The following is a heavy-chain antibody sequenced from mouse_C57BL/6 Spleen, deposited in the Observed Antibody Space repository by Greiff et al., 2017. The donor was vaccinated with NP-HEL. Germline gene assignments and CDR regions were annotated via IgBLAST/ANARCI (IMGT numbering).Heavy chain of an antibody. V-gene: IGHV2-2*01. CDR2: IWSGGST. D-gene: IGHD1-1*01. J-gene: IGHJ2*01. Sequence: VMLVESGPGLVQPSQSLSITCTVSGFSLTSYGVHWVRQSPGKGLEWLGVIWSGGSTDYNAAFISRLSISKDNSKSQVFFKMNSLQADDTAIYYCARNSPYDYFDYWGQGTTLTVSS. CDR1: GFSLTSYG. CDR3: ARNSPYDYFDY.